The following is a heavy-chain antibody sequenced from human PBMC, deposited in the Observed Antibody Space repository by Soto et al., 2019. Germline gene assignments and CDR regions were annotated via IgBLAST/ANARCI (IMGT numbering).Heavy chain of an antibody. CDR2: INPNSGGT. CDR3: ARDPSYYGMDV. CDR1: GYTFTGYY. Sequence: ASVKVSCKASGYTFTGYYMHWVRQAPGQGLEWMGWINPNSGGTNYAQKFQGWVTMTRDTSISTAYMELRSLRSEDTAVYYCARDPSYYGMDVWGQGTTVTVSS. J-gene: IGHJ6*02. V-gene: IGHV1-2*04.